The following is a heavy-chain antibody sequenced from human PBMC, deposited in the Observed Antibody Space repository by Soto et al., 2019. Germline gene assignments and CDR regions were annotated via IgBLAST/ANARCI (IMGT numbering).Heavy chain of an antibody. CDR3: SKGLWTVGQCSGGTCYDGMDV. J-gene: IGHJ6*02. V-gene: IGHV1-2*02. D-gene: IGHD2-15*01. Sequence: ASVKVSCKASGYSFTVFWIHWVRQAPGQGLEWMGWINPKSGVTNYAQKFQGRVTMTRDTSINTVYMELSSLQPDDTAVYYCSKGLWTVGQCSGGTCYDGMDVSGQGTTVTVSS. CDR2: INPKSGVT. CDR1: GYSFTVFW.